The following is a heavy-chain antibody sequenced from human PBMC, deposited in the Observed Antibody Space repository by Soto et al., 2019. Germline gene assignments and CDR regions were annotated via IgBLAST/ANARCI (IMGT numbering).Heavy chain of an antibody. CDR3: AKGRGSGWAWYFDN. V-gene: IGHV3-23*01. CDR2: ISDTGAST. D-gene: IGHD6-19*01. CDR1: GFTFRESA. Sequence: EVRLLEAGGGLKQPGGSLRLSCAASGFTFRESAMNWVRQAPGKGLEWVASISDTGASTWYAESVRGRLSISRDNSKNTLYLQMNSLRGEDTAVYYCAKGRGSGWAWYFDNWGQGTLVTVSS. J-gene: IGHJ4*02.